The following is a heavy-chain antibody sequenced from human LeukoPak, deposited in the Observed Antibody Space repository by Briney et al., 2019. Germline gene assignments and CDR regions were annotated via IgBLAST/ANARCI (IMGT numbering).Heavy chain of an antibody. V-gene: IGHV3-7*01. CDR1: GFTFSSSS. J-gene: IGHJ3*02. Sequence: GGSLRLSCAASGFTFSSSSMNWVRQAPGKGLEWVANIKQDGSEKYYVDSVKGRFTISRDNAKNSLYLQMNSLRAEDTAVYYCTRDIGASGIWGQGTMVTVSP. CDR2: IKQDGSEK. D-gene: IGHD1-26*01. CDR3: TRDIGASGI.